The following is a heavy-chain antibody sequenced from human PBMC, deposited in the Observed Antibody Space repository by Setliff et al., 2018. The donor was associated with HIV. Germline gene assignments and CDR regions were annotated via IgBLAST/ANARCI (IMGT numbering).Heavy chain of an antibody. CDR1: GFTFKIYA. Sequence: GESLKISCKASGFTFKIYAMSWLRQAPGKGLEWVSAISNSGGNTYYADSVRGRFTISRDNSENTLYLQMNSLRPEDTAIYYCAKEVPYSNGFMYFDYWGQGTLVTVSS. CDR3: AKEVPYSNGFMYFDY. CDR2: ISNSGGNT. J-gene: IGHJ4*02. V-gene: IGHV3-23*01. D-gene: IGHD3-22*01.